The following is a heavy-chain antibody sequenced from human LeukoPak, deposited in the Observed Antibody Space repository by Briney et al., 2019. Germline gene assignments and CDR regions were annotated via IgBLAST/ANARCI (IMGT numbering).Heavy chain of an antibody. J-gene: IGHJ4*02. CDR2: IKEDGSEK. CDR1: GFTFPTFW. V-gene: IGHV3-7*01. Sequence: GGSLRLSCAASGFTFPTFWMAWVRQAPGKGLEWVAKIKEDGSEKDYVDSVKGRFTIYRDNAKNSLHLQMNYLRAEDTAVYYCARMQMDTGYRPFDIWGQGTLVTVSS. D-gene: IGHD5-24*01. CDR3: ARMQMDTGYRPFDI.